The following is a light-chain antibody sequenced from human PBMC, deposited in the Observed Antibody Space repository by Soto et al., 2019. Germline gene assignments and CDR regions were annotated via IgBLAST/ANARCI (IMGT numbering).Light chain of an antibody. CDR1: SSNIGAGYD. V-gene: IGLV1-40*01. CDR2: GNS. CDR3: QSYDSSLSGYV. Sequence: QSVLTQPPSVSGAPGQRVTISCTGSSSNIGAGYDVHWYQQLPGTAPKLLIYGNSNRPSGVPYRFSGSKSGTSASLAIPGLQAEDEADYYCQSYDSSLSGYVFGTGTKLTVL. J-gene: IGLJ1*01.